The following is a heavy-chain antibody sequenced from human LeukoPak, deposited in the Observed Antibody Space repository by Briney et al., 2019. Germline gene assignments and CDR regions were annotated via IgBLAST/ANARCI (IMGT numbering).Heavy chain of an antibody. CDR2: ISSSSSYI. V-gene: IGHV3-21*01. J-gene: IGHJ4*02. Sequence: GGSLRLSCAASGFTFSSYSMNWVRQAPGKGLEWVSSISSSSSYIYYADSVKGRFTISRDNAKNSLSLQMDSLRAEDTAVYYCAREGQLGHFDYWGQGTLVTVSS. D-gene: IGHD1-1*01. CDR3: AREGQLGHFDY. CDR1: GFTFSSYS.